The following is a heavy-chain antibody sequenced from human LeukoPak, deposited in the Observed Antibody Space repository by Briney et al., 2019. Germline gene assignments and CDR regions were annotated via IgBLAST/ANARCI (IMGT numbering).Heavy chain of an antibody. CDR1: GYTFTYYA. D-gene: IGHD3-10*01. CDR2: ISPDNGNT. CDR3: AIRGVTACLDP. Sequence: ASVKVSCKASGYTFTYYALHWVRQAPGQRLEWMGWISPDNGNTRYSQKFQGRVAITRDTSASTAYMELSGLRSEDTAMYYCAIRGVTACLDPWGQGTLVTVSS. J-gene: IGHJ5*02. V-gene: IGHV1-3*01.